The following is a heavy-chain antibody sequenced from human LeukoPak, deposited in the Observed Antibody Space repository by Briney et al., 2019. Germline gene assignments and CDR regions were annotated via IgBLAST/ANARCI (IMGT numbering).Heavy chain of an antibody. D-gene: IGHD6-19*01. CDR3: ERAPFRGYSTGWYRFFDY. CDR2: IYSGGRA. V-gene: IGHV3-66*01. Sequence: GGSLRLSCAASGFIVSGNYMSWVRLAPGKGLEWVSVIYSGGRAYYADSVKGRFTISRDNSKNTLFLQMNSLRAEDTAVYYCERAPFRGYSTGWYRFFDYWGQGTLVTVSS. J-gene: IGHJ4*02. CDR1: GFIVSGNY.